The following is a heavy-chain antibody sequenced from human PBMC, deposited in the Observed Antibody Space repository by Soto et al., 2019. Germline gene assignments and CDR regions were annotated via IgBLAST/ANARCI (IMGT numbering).Heavy chain of an antibody. CDR1: GFTFSSYA. Sequence: PGGSLRLSCAASGFTFSSYAMSWVRQAPGKGLEWVSAISGSGGSTYYADSAKGRFTISRDNSKNTLYLQMNSLRAEDTAVYYCAKGSYDFWSGAPTFGGQGTLVTVSS. CDR2: ISGSGGST. D-gene: IGHD3-3*01. CDR3: AKGSYDFWSGAPTF. V-gene: IGHV3-23*01. J-gene: IGHJ4*02.